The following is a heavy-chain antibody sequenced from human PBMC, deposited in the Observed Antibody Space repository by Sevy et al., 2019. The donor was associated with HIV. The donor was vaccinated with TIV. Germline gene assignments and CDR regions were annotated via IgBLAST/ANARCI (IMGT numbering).Heavy chain of an antibody. CDR3: ARAFGVVSPGAFAI. J-gene: IGHJ3*02. D-gene: IGHD3-3*01. Sequence: GGSLRLSCATSGFTVSSNYMSWVRQAPGKGLEWVSLIYSDGSTYYADSVKGRFTISRDNSKNTLYLQMNCLRDEDTAVYYCARAFGVVSPGAFAIWGQGTMVTDSS. CDR2: IYSDGST. CDR1: GFTVSSNY. V-gene: IGHV3-53*01.